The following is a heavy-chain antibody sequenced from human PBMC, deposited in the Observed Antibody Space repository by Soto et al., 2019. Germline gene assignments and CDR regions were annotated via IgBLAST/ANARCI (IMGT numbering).Heavy chain of an antibody. J-gene: IGHJ4*02. CDR3: AKDIRLSGSSWFDY. Sequence: EVQLVESGGGLVQPGRSLRLSCAASGFTFDDYAMHWVRQAPGKGLEWVSGISRNSGSIGYADSVKGRFTISRDNAKNSLYLQMNSLRAEDTALYYCAKDIRLSGSSWFDYWGQGTLVTVSS. CDR1: GFTFDDYA. D-gene: IGHD6-13*01. CDR2: ISRNSGSI. V-gene: IGHV3-9*01.